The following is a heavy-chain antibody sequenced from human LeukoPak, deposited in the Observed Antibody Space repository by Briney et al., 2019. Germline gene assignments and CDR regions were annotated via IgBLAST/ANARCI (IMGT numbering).Heavy chain of an antibody. V-gene: IGHV4-61*02. CDR1: GGSISSSSYY. D-gene: IGHD6-6*01. CDR3: ARGYQYSSSSKRGVDP. Sequence: SETLSLTCTVSGGSISSSSYYWGWIRQPAGKGLEWIGRIYTSGSTNYNPSLKSRVTMSVDTSKNQFSLKLSSVTAADTAVYYCARGYQYSSSSKRGVDPWGQGTLVTVSS. J-gene: IGHJ5*02. CDR2: IYTSGST.